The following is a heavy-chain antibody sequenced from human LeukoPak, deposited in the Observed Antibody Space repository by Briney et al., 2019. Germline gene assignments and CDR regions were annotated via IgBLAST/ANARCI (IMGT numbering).Heavy chain of an antibody. CDR3: AKVMDLYYYDSSGSPPDY. CDR1: GFTFSSYG. D-gene: IGHD3-22*01. Sequence: GGSLRLSCAASGFTFSSYGMHWVRQAPGKGLEWVAVICYDGSNKYYADSVKGRFTISRDNSKNTLYLQMNSLRAEDTAVYYCAKVMDLYYYDSSGSPPDYWGQGTLVTVSS. V-gene: IGHV3-33*06. J-gene: IGHJ4*02. CDR2: ICYDGSNK.